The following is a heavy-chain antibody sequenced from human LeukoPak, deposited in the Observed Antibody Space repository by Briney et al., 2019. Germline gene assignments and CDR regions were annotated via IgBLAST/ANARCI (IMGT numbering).Heavy chain of an antibody. Sequence: SETLSLTCAVYGGSFSGYYWSWIRQPPGKGLEWIGGINHSGSTNYNPSLKSRVTISVDTSKNQFSLKLSSVTAADTAVYYCARRGWYSWGTDYWGQGTLVTVSS. J-gene: IGHJ4*02. D-gene: IGHD6-19*01. CDR1: GGSFSGYY. CDR3: ARRGWYSWGTDY. CDR2: INHSGST. V-gene: IGHV4-34*01.